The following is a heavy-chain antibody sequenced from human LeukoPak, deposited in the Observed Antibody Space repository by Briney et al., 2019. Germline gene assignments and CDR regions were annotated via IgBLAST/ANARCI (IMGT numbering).Heavy chain of an antibody. D-gene: IGHD3-10*01. Sequence: ASVKVSCKASGYTLTGYYMHWVRQAPGQGLEWMGWINPNSGGTNYAQKFQGRVTMTRDTSSSTAYMELSRLRSDDTAMYYCARGGKLMITMVRGALASRDGFDIWGQGTMVTVSS. CDR2: INPNSGGT. J-gene: IGHJ3*02. CDR1: GYTLTGYY. V-gene: IGHV1-2*02. CDR3: ARGGKLMITMVRGALASRDGFDI.